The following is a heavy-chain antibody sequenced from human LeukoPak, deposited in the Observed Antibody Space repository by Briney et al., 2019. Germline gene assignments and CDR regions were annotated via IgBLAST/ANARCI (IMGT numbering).Heavy chain of an antibody. CDR2: INQDGSEK. J-gene: IGHJ2*01. Sequence: GGSLRLSCAASGFTFSSYSMNWVRQAPGKGLEWVANINQDGSEKYHVDSVKGRFTISRDNAKNSIYLQMNSLTAEDTAVYYFVREYWYFDLWGRGTLVTVSS. V-gene: IGHV3-7*01. CDR3: VREYWYFDL. CDR1: GFTFSSYS.